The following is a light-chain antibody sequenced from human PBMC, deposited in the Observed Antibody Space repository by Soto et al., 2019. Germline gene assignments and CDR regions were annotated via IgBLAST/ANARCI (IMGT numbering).Light chain of an antibody. CDR1: QIVSANY. Sequence: EVVLTQSPATLSLSPGERATLSCRANQIVSANYLAWYQQKPGQAPRLLIYGASSRATGIPDRFSGSGSGTDFTLTISRLVPEDVAVFSCHQHGSSPFSVGPGTKVDIK. CDR3: HQHGSSPFS. J-gene: IGKJ3*01. CDR2: GAS. V-gene: IGKV3-20*01.